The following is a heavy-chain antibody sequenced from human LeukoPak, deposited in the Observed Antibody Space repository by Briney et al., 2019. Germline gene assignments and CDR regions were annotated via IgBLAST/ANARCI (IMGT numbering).Heavy chain of an antibody. V-gene: IGHV4-59*08. CDR2: IYYSGST. CDR3: ARLPSGYYDSSGYFDY. D-gene: IGHD3-22*01. J-gene: IGHJ4*02. CDR1: GGSISSYY. Sequence: SETLSHTCTVSGGSISSYYWSWIRQPPGKGLEWIGYIYYSGSTNYNPSLKSRVTISVDTSKNQFSLKLSSVTAADTAVYYCARLPSGYYDSSGYFDYWGQGTLVTVSS.